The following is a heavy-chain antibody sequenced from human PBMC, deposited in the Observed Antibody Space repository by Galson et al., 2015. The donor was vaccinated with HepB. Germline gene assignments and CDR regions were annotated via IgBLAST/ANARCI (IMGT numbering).Heavy chain of an antibody. Sequence: QSGAEVKKPGESLRISCKGSGYSFTSYWISWVRQMPGKGLEWMGRIDPSDSYTNYSPSFQGHVTISADKSISTAYLQWSSLKASDTAMYYCARDMKEEAVGYSSSWENYWGQGTLVTVPS. CDR2: IDPSDSYT. D-gene: IGHD6-13*01. CDR1: GYSFTSYW. J-gene: IGHJ4*02. V-gene: IGHV5-10-1*01. CDR3: ARDMKEEAVGYSSSWENY.